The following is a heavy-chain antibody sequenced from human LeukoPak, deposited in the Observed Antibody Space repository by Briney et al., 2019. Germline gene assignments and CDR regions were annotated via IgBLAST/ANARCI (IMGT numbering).Heavy chain of an antibody. D-gene: IGHD6-13*01. Sequence: SVKVSCKASGYTFTSCGISWVRQAPGQGLEWMGGIIPIFGTANYAQKFQGRVTITADKSTSTAYMELSSLRSEDTAVYYCARGLSSSWYVLDYWGQGTLVTVSS. V-gene: IGHV1-69*06. CDR2: IIPIFGTA. CDR3: ARGLSSSWYVLDY. CDR1: GYTFTSCG. J-gene: IGHJ4*02.